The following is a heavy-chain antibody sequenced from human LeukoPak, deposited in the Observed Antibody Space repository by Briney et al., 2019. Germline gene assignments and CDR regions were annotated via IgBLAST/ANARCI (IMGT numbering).Heavy chain of an antibody. V-gene: IGHV3-48*04. CDR1: GFTFSSYA. CDR2: ISSSGSTI. CDR3: ARDYPYSYYMNV. Sequence: GGSLRLSCAASGFTFSSYAMSWVRQAPGKGLEWVSYISSSGSTIYYADSVKGRFTISRDNAKNLLYLQMNSLRAEDTAVYYCARDYPYSYYMNVWGNGTTVTVSS. J-gene: IGHJ6*03. D-gene: IGHD4-11*01.